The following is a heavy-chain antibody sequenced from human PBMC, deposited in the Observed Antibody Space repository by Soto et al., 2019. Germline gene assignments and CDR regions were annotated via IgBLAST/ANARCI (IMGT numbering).Heavy chain of an antibody. J-gene: IGHJ4*02. Sequence: WGSMTPGQGLEWMGGIIPIFGTANYAQKFQGRVTITADESTSTAYMELSSLRVEDTAGYYRALRKTQSHFVYWGQVTMFTVS. V-gene: IGHV1-69*01. CDR3: ALRKTQSHFVY. CDR2: IIPIFGTA. D-gene: IGHD3-16*01.